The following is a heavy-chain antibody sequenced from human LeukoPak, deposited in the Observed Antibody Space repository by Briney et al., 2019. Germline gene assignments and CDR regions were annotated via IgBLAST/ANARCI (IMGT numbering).Heavy chain of an antibody. V-gene: IGHV3-23*01. D-gene: IGHD3-3*01. Sequence: GGSLRLSCAASGFTFSNYGLSWVRQAPGKGLEWVSGITGSGGSTYYADSEKGRFTISRDNSKNTLYLQMNSLRAEDTAIYYCARDERLLSFLKWGQGTLVTVSS. CDR1: GFTFSNYG. J-gene: IGHJ4*02. CDR3: ARDERLLSFLK. CDR2: ITGSGGST.